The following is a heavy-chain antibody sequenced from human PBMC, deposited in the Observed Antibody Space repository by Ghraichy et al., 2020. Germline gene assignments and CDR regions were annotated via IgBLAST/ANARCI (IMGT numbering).Heavy chain of an antibody. CDR1: GFTFSDFG. CDR3: ARELLYDGVYYYYGLDA. CDR2: IWSDGSNK. D-gene: IGHD2-8*01. V-gene: IGHV3-33*08. J-gene: IGHJ6*02. Sequence: GGSLRLSCAASGFTFSDFGMHWVRQAPGKGLEWVAIIWSDGSNKYYGDSVKGRFTISRENSKNTLYLQMNSLRAEDTAVYYCARELLYDGVYYYYGLDAWGQGTTFTVSS.